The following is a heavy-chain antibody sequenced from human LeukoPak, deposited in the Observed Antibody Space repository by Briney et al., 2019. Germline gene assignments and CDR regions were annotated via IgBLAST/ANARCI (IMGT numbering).Heavy chain of an antibody. Sequence: PSETLSLTCTASGGSISSGSYYWSWIRQPAGKGLEWIGRIYTSGSTNYNPSLESRVTMSVDTSKNQFSLKLSSVTAADTAVYYCASELEQEYNWFDPWGQGTLVTVSS. D-gene: IGHD1/OR15-1a*01. J-gene: IGHJ5*02. CDR2: IYTSGST. V-gene: IGHV4-61*02. CDR3: ASELEQEYNWFDP. CDR1: GGSISSGSYY.